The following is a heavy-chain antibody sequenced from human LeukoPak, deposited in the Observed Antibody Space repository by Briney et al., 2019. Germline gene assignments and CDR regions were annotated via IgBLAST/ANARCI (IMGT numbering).Heavy chain of an antibody. CDR3: ASPVVTEGP. CDR2: INHSGST. Sequence: SETLSLTCTVSGGSISNFYWSWIRQPPGKGLEWIGEINHSGSTNYNPSLKSRVTISVDTSKNQFSLKLSSVTAADTAVYYCASPVVTEGPWGQGTLVTVSS. J-gene: IGHJ4*02. D-gene: IGHD4-23*01. CDR1: GGSISNFY. V-gene: IGHV4-34*01.